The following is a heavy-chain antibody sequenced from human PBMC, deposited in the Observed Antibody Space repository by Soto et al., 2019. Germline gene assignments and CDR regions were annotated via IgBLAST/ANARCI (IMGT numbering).Heavy chain of an antibody. CDR3: ARGGVV. CDR1: GLRFCNFE. V-gene: IGHV3-48*03. CDR2: ISERGITT. D-gene: IGHD2-8*01. Sequence: QPGGSMRLCRVACGLRFCNFEMTGLRKAPGRGLEWISLISERGITTTYADSVRSRFTVSRDNAQSSLYLQMDRLTVEDTGVYYCARGGVVWGRGVLVTVSS. J-gene: IGHJ4*02.